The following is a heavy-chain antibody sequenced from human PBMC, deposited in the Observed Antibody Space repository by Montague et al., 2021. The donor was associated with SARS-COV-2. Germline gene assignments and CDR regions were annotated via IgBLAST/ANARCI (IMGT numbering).Heavy chain of an antibody. D-gene: IGHD4-17*01. V-gene: IGHV3-23*01. J-gene: IGHJ5*02. CDR3: TGADNYGS. CDR1: GFTFSSFT. CDR2: ISGSGGST. Sequence: SMSLSCAASGFTFSSFTMSWVHLAPGKGLEWVSTISGSGGSTWYADSVKGRFTISRDNSKSTLFLQMNSLRAEDTALYYCTGADNYGSWGRGTLVTVSS.